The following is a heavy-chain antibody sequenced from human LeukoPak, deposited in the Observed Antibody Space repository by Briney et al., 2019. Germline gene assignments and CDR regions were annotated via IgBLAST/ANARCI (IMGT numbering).Heavy chain of an antibody. D-gene: IGHD4-23*01. CDR2: ISGSGGST. CDR3: AKHPTTLGRYFDY. V-gene: IGHV3-23*01. J-gene: IGHJ4*02. Sequence: PGGSLRLSCAVSGITLSNYGMSWVRQAPGKGLEWVSAISGSGGSTYYADSVKGRFTISRDNSKNTLYLQMNSLRAEDTAVYYCAKHPTTLGRYFDYWGQGTLVTVSS. CDR1: GITLSNYG.